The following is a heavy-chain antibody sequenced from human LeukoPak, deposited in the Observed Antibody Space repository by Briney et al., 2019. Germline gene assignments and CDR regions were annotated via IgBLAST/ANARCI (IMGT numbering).Heavy chain of an antibody. CDR1: GFTFSSYA. Sequence: GGSLRLSCAASGFTFSSYAMNWVRQAPGEGLEWVSGISGPGGNTYYADSVKGRFTISRDNSKNTLYVQMNSLRAEDTAVYYCAKKVGGVYAFDIWGQGTMLTVSS. D-gene: IGHD3-16*01. CDR3: AKKVGGVYAFDI. V-gene: IGHV3-23*01. CDR2: ISGPGGNT. J-gene: IGHJ3*02.